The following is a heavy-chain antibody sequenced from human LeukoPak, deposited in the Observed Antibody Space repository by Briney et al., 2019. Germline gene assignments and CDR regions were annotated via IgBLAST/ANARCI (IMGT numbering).Heavy chain of an antibody. CDR3: ARGRTYDSGAYYGH. CDR1: GYSFTSYG. J-gene: IGHJ4*02. V-gene: IGHV1-18*01. CDR2: ISAYNGNT. Sequence: GASVKVSCKATGYSFTSYGISWVRQAPGQRLEWMGWISAYNGNTNYAQRVQGRVTMTADSSTSTAYMELRSLRSDDTAVYYCARGRTYDSGAYYGHWGQGTLVTVSS. D-gene: IGHD3-22*01.